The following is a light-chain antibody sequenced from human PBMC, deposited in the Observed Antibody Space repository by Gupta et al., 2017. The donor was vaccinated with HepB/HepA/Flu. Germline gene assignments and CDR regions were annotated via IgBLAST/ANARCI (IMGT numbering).Light chain of an antibody. J-gene: IGKJ5*01. CDR2: GAS. V-gene: IGKV3-20*01. Sequence: DIVLTKSQATLSLSPGERATLSCRASQSVSSSYLAWYQQKTGQAPRLLIYGASSRATGIPDRFSGSGSGTDFTLTISRLEPEDFAVYYCQQYGSSTLTFGQGTRLEIK. CDR3: QQYGSSTLT. CDR1: QSVSSSY.